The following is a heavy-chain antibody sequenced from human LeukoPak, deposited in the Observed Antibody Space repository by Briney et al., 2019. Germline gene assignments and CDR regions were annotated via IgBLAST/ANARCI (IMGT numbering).Heavy chain of an antibody. J-gene: IGHJ4*02. CDR1: GYTFTGYY. V-gene: IGHV1-2*02. CDR3: ARAMGYDYVWGSYRMTFDY. Sequence: ASVKVSCKASGYTFTGYYMHWVRQAPGQGLEWMGWINPNSGGTNYAQKFQGRVTMTRDTSISTAYMELSRLRSDDTAVYYCARAMGYDYVWGSYRMTFDYWGQGTLVTVSS. CDR2: INPNSGGT. D-gene: IGHD3-16*02.